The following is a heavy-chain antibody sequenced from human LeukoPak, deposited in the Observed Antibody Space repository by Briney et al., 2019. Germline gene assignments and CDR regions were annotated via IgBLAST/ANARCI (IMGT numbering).Heavy chain of an antibody. CDR3: ARGKSGWPYYFDY. V-gene: IGHV3-21*01. CDR2: ISSSSSYI. D-gene: IGHD6-19*01. J-gene: IGHJ4*02. CDR1: GFTFSSYS. Sequence: GGSLRLSCAASGFTFSSYSMNWVRQAPGKGLEWVSSISSSSSYIYYADSVKGRFTISRDNAKNSLYLQMNSLRAEDTAVYYCARGKSGWPYYFDYWGQGTLVTVSS.